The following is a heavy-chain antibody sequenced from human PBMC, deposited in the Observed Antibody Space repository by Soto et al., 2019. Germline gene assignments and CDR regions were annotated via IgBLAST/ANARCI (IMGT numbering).Heavy chain of an antibody. D-gene: IGHD6-19*01. J-gene: IGHJ3*02. Sequence: GGSLRLSCAASGFTFSSYAMSWVRQAPGKGLEWVSAISGSGGSTYYADSVKGRFTISRDNSKNTLYLQMNSLRAEDTAVYYCAKDLYSSGWYEFGAFDIWGQGTMVTVSS. CDR3: AKDLYSSGWYEFGAFDI. V-gene: IGHV3-23*01. CDR1: GFTFSSYA. CDR2: ISGSGGST.